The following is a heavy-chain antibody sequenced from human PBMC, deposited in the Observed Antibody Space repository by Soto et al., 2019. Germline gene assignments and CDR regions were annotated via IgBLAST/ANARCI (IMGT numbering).Heavy chain of an antibody. CDR3: ATSDGSGSAHLDY. J-gene: IGHJ4*02. D-gene: IGHD3-10*01. Sequence: QVQLVQSGAEVKMPGSSVKVSCTASGGTFTSYTFSWVRQVPGQGLEWMGRIIPILRRADFAQKFQGRVTINADQSTSAVYMKLSSLRSADPAVCYCATSDGSGSAHLDYWGQGSLVTVS. V-gene: IGHV1-69*02. CDR2: IIPILRRA. CDR1: GGTFTSYT.